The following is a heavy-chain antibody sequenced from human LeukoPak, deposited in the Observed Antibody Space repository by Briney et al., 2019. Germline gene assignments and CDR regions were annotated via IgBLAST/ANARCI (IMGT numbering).Heavy chain of an antibody. CDR3: SRDGHCTSSSCFPQNYYFYGMDV. J-gene: IGHJ6*02. V-gene: IGHV3-49*04. CDR1: GFTFSSYA. CDR2: IRSKAYGGTI. D-gene: IGHD2-2*01. Sequence: GGSLRLSCAASGFTFSSYAMHWVRQAPGKGLEWVGFIRSKAYGGTIEYAASVKGRFTISRDDSKSIAYLQMNSLKTEDTAVYYCSRDGHCTSSSCFPQNYYFYGMDVWGHGTTVTVSS.